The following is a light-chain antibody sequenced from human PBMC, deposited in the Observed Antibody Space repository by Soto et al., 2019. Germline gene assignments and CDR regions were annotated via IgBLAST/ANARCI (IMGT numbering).Light chain of an antibody. Sequence: EIVLTQSPGTLSLSPGERATLSCRASQSVSSSYLAWYQQKPVQAPRLLIYGASSRATGIPDRFSGSGSGTDFTLTISRLVPEDFAVYYCQQYGSSPETFGQGTKVDIK. CDR2: GAS. CDR1: QSVSSSY. J-gene: IGKJ1*01. CDR3: QQYGSSPET. V-gene: IGKV3-20*01.